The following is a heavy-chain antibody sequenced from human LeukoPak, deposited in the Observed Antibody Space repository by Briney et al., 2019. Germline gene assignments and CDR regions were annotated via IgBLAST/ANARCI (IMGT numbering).Heavy chain of an antibody. CDR1: GGSISSYY. J-gene: IGHJ5*02. CDR2: IYYSGST. D-gene: IGHD1-1*01. V-gene: IGHV4-59*01. CDR3: ARVKGLERRWFDP. Sequence: SETLSLTCTVSGGSISSYYWSWIRQPPGKGLEWIGYIYYSGSTNYNPSLKSRVTISVDTSKNQFSLKLSSVTAAGTAVYYCARVKGLERRWFDPWGQGTLVTVSS.